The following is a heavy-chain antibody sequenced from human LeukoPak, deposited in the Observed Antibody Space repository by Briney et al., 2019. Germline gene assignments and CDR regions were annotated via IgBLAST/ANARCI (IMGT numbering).Heavy chain of an antibody. CDR3: AGNSPGFDS. CDR2: INSDGTST. D-gene: IGHD2-21*01. J-gene: IGHJ4*02. Sequence: GGSLRLSCAASGFTFSSYWMHWVRQVPGKGLVWVSRINSDGTSTSYADSVKGRFIISRDNAKNTLFLQMNSLRAGDTAVYYCAGNSPGFDSWGQGTLVTVSS. V-gene: IGHV3-74*01. CDR1: GFTFSSYW.